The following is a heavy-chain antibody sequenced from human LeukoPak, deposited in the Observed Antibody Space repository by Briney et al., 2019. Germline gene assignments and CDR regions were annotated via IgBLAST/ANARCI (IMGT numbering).Heavy chain of an antibody. Sequence: GGSLRLSCAASGFTFSYHWMHWVRQAPGKGLVWVSRISSDGSSTSYADFVKGRFTISRDNAKSTLYLQMNSLRADDTAVYYCARDRMMDNYYYYYMDVWGKGTTVTVSS. CDR2: ISSDGSST. J-gene: IGHJ6*03. D-gene: IGHD3-16*01. V-gene: IGHV3-74*01. CDR1: GFTFSYHW. CDR3: ARDRMMDNYYYYYMDV.